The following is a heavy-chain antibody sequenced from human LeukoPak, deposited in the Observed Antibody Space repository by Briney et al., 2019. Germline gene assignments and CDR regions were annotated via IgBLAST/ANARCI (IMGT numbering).Heavy chain of an antibody. D-gene: IGHD2-2*01. CDR1: GGSISSSSYY. CDR2: IYYSGST. V-gene: IGHV4-39*01. J-gene: IGHJ5*02. CDR3: ARHGGLIWVPAALNWFDP. Sequence: SETLSLTCTVSGGSISSSSYYWGWIRQPPGKGLEWIGSIYYSGSTYYNPSLKSRVTISVDTSKNQFSLKLSSVTAADTAVYYCARHGGLIWVPAALNWFDPWGQGTLVTVSS.